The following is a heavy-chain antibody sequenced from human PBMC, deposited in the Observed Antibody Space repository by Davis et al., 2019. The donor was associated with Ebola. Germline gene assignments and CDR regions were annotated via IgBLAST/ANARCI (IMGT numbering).Heavy chain of an antibody. CDR3: ARGDFLAAAGYYFDF. V-gene: IGHV5-51*01. J-gene: IGHJ4*02. CDR1: GYSFSNFW. Sequence: GESLKISCKGSGYSFSNFWIGWVRQMPGKGLEWMGIIYPGDSDTRYSPSFQGQVTISADKSIATAYLQWSSLKASDTAMYYCARGDFLAAAGYYFDFWGQGTLVTVSS. D-gene: IGHD6-13*01. CDR2: IYPGDSDT.